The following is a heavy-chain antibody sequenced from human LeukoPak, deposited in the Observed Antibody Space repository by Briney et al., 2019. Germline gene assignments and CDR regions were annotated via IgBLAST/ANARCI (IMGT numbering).Heavy chain of an antibody. Sequence: PGGSLRLSCAASGFTSSSYSMNWVRQAPGKGLEWVSSISSSSSYIYYADSVKGRFTISRDNAKNSLYLQMNSLRAEDTAVYYCARVPYDSSYFDYWGQGTLVTVSS. CDR2: ISSSSSYI. D-gene: IGHD3-22*01. V-gene: IGHV3-21*01. CDR3: ARVPYDSSYFDY. J-gene: IGHJ4*02. CDR1: GFTSSSYS.